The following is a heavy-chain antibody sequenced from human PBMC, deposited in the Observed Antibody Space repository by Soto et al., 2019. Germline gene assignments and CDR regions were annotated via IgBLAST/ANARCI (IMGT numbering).Heavy chain of an antibody. J-gene: IGHJ4*02. V-gene: IGHV3-33*01. Sequence: QVQLVESGGGLVKPGRSLRLSCAASGFTFSSYGMHWVRQAPGKGLEWVAVIWYDGSNKYNADSVKGRFTISRDNSKNTLYLQMNSLRAEDTAVYYCARGYGSGSWGLRGFDYWGQGTLVTVSS. CDR3: ARGYGSGSWGLRGFDY. CDR1: GFTFSSYG. D-gene: IGHD3-10*01. CDR2: IWYDGSNK.